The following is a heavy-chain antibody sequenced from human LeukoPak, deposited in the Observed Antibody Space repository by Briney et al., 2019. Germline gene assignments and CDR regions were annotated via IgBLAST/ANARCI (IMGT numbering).Heavy chain of an antibody. CDR1: GFTFSSYG. V-gene: IGHV3-23*01. CDR2: ISGSGGST. Sequence: GGSLRLSCAGSGFTFSSYGMSWVRQAPGKGLEWVSGISGSGGSTYYADSVKGRFTISRDSSKNTLYLQMNSLRAEDTAVYYCARGTSNPDYWGQGTLVTVSS. CDR3: ARGTSNPDY. J-gene: IGHJ4*02.